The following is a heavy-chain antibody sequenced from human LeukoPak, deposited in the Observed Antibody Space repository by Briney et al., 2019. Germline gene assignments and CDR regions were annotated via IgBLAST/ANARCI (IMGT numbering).Heavy chain of an antibody. CDR2: IYTGGST. D-gene: IGHD3-22*01. V-gene: IGHV3-53*01. CDR1: GFTVSSNY. CDR3: ARGSAYYYSD. J-gene: IGHJ4*02. Sequence: GGSLRLSCAASGFTVSSNYMSWVRQAPGKGLEWVSTIYTGGSTYYADSVKGRFTISRDDSKNTLYVQMNSLRAEDTAVYYCARGSAYYYSDWGQGTLVTVSS.